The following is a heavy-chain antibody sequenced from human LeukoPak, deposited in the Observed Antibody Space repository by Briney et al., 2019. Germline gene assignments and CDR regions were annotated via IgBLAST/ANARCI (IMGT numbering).Heavy chain of an antibody. D-gene: IGHD3-10*01. J-gene: IGHJ6*03. CDR2: INHSGST. V-gene: IGHV4-34*01. CDR3: ARDSVLVLWFGELRSYYMDV. Sequence: KPSETLSLTCAVYGGSFSGYYWSWIRQPPGKGLEWIGEINHSGSTNYNPSLKSRVTISVDTSKNQFSLKLSSVTAADTAVYYCARDSVLVLWFGELRSYYMDVWGKGTTVTISS. CDR1: GGSFSGYY.